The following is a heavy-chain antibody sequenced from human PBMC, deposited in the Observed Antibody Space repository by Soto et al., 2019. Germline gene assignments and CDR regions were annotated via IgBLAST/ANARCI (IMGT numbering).Heavy chain of an antibody. CDR3: ARVGGTRGWY. V-gene: IGHV4-59*01. Sequence: WTWIRQPPGKGLEWIGYVHDSGRSNYNPSLKSRVKISVETSKKQFSLNLNSVTAADTAVYYCARVGGTRGWYWGQGTLVTVSS. D-gene: IGHD2-15*01. CDR2: VHDSGRS. J-gene: IGHJ4*02.